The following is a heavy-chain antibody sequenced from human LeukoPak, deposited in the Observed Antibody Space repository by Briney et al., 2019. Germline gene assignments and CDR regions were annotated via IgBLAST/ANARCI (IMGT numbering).Heavy chain of an antibody. D-gene: IGHD3-10*01. CDR3: AKADGSYKTLIDY. V-gene: IGHV3-23*01. Sequence: PGGSLRLSCAASGFTFSICAMNWVRQAPGKGLEWVSGISGSGGSTCYADSVKGRFTISRDSSKNTVYLQMNSLRAEDTAVYYCAKADGSYKTLIDYWGQGTLVTVSS. CDR1: GFTFSICA. CDR2: ISGSGGST. J-gene: IGHJ4*02.